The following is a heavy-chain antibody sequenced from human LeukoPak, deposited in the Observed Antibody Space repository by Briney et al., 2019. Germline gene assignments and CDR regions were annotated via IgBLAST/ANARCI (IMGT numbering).Heavy chain of an antibody. CDR2: INPNSGGT. V-gene: IGHV1-2*02. CDR3: AREMGYCSSTSCPYYYYMDV. J-gene: IGHJ6*03. CDR1: GYTFTGYY. D-gene: IGHD2-2*01. Sequence: ASVKVSCKASGYTFTGYYMHWVRQAPGQGLEWMGWINPNSGGTNYAQKFQGRVTMTRDTSISTAYMELSRLRSDDTAVYYCAREMGYCSSTSCPYYYYMDVWGKGTTVTISS.